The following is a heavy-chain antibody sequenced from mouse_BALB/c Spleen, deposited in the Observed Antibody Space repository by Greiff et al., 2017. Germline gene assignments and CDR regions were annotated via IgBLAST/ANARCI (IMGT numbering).Heavy chain of an antibody. Sequence: EVQLVESGGGLVKPGGSLKLSCAASGFAFSSYDMSWVRQTPEKRLEWVAYISSGGGSTYYPDTVKGRFTISRDNAKNTLYLQMSSLKSEDTAMYYCARQELGRDFDYWGQGTTLTVSS. CDR3: ARQELGRDFDY. CDR2: ISSGGGST. CDR1: GFAFSSYD. V-gene: IGHV5-12-1*01. J-gene: IGHJ2*01. D-gene: IGHD4-1*01.